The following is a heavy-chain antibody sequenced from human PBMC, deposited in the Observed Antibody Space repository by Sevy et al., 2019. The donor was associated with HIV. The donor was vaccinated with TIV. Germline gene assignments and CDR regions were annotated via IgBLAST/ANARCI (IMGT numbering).Heavy chain of an antibody. CDR2: INPSGGST. D-gene: IGHD2-2*01. CDR1: GYTFTSYY. Sequence: ASVKVSCKACGYTFTSYYMHWVRQAPGQGLEWMGIINPSGGSTSYEQKFQGRVTMTRDTSTSIVYMELSSLRSEDTAVYYCAREGSSTSENYYYYYMDVWGKGTTVTVSS. J-gene: IGHJ6*03. V-gene: IGHV1-46*03. CDR3: AREGSSTSENYYYYYMDV.